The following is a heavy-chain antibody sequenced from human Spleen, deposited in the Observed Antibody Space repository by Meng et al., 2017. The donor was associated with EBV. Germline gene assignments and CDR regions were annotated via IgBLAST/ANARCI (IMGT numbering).Heavy chain of an antibody. J-gene: IGHJ4*02. CDR3: ARAQVRGVSAFDY. CDR2: MYYSGNT. CDR1: GGFVSSGSQY. D-gene: IGHD3-10*01. Sequence: GRLRALGAGLVKPSGTLSLTCSGFGGFVSSGSQYWGWIRQPPGKGLEWIAYMYYSGNTNYNPSLRSRVTISVDTSKNQFSLKLKSVTAADTAVYYCARAQVRGVSAFDYWGQGTLVTVSS. V-gene: IGHV4-61*01.